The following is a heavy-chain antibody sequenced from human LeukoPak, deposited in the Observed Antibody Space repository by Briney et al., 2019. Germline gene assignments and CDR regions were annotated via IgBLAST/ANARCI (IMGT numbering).Heavy chain of an antibody. CDR3: ARRSEFGVLYYMDI. D-gene: IGHD3-16*01. J-gene: IGHJ6*03. V-gene: IGHV3-48*01. Sequence: GGSLRLSCVASGFTFSSYSMNWVRQAPGKGLEGVSYISCSSGTIYYADSVKGRFTISRDNAKNSLYLQMNSLRAEDTAVYYCARRSEFGVLYYMDIWGKGTTVTVSS. CDR1: GFTFSSYS. CDR2: ISCSSGTI.